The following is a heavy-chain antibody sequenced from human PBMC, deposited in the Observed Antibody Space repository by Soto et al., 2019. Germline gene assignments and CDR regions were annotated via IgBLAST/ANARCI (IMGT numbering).Heavy chain of an antibody. V-gene: IGHV3-64D*06. J-gene: IGHJ4*02. D-gene: IGHD1-1*01. CDR1: GFAFSSHG. Sequence: GGSLRLSFAASGFAFSSHGMHWVRQAPGKGLEFVSAIVGDGGSKYYADSVKGRFTISRDNAKNTLYLQMSSLRAEDTAVYYCVKVPPPGKGTIYLLPYYFDYWGQGTLVTV. CDR2: IVGDGGSK. CDR3: VKVPPPGKGTIYLLPYYFDY.